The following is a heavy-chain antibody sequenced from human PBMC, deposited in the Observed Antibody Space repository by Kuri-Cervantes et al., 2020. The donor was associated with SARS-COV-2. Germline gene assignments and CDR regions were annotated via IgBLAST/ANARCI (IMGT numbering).Heavy chain of an antibody. D-gene: IGHD5-18*01. J-gene: IGHJ4*02. Sequence: ETLSLTCAASGFTFDDYTMHWVRQAPGKGLEWVSLISWDGGSTYYADSVKGRFTISRDNSKNSLYLQMNSLRAEDTAVYYCVCDTNRVKVYWGQGTLVTVSS. CDR2: ISWDGGST. CDR1: GFTFDDYT. CDR3: VCDTNRVKVY. V-gene: IGHV3-43*01.